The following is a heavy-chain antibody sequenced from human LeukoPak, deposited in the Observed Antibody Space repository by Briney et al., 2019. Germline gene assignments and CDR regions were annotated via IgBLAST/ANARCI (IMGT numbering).Heavy chain of an antibody. CDR1: GYSISSGYY. J-gene: IGHJ4*02. CDR2: IYHSGST. CDR3: ARARDGYNYCYDY. Sequence: PSETLSLTCTVSGYSISSGYYWGWIRQPPGKGLEWIGSIYHSGSTYYNPSLKSRVTISVDTSKNQYSLKLSSVTAADTAVYYCARARDGYNYCYDYWGQGTLVTVSS. V-gene: IGHV4-38-2*02. D-gene: IGHD5-24*01.